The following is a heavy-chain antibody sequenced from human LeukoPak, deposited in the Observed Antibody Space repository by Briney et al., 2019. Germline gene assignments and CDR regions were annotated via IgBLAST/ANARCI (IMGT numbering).Heavy chain of an antibody. D-gene: IGHD1-7*01. J-gene: IGHJ5*02. CDR2: IYHSGST. CDR1: GGSISSSNW. CDR3: AREKYNWNYVDKYNWFDP. V-gene: IGHV4-4*02. Sequence: PSETLSLTCAVSGGSISSSNWWNWVRQPPGKGLEWIGEIYHSGSTNYNPSLQSRVTISVDKSNNQFSLKLSSVTAADTAVYYCAREKYNWNYVDKYNWFDPWGQGTLVTVSS.